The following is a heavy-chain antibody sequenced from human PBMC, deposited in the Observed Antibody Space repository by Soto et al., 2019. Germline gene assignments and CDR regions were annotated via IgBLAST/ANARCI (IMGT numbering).Heavy chain of an antibody. D-gene: IGHD2-8*01. Sequence: SETLSLTCAVYGGSFSGYYWSWIRQPPGKGLEWIGEINHSGSTNYNPSLKSRVTISVDTSKNQLSLKLSSVTAADTAVYYCARVGCTNGVCYRASDYWGQGTLVTVSS. J-gene: IGHJ4*02. CDR1: GGSFSGYY. CDR2: INHSGST. V-gene: IGHV4-34*01. CDR3: ARVGCTNGVCYRASDY.